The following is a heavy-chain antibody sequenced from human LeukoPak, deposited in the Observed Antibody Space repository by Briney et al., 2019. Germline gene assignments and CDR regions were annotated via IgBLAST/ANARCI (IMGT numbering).Heavy chain of an antibody. V-gene: IGHV3-20*04. CDR2: INWNGGST. CDR1: GFTFSSYG. J-gene: IGHJ4*02. D-gene: IGHD4-17*01. CDR3: ASHYGDYDWYFDY. Sequence: GGSLRLSCAASGFTFSSYGMSWVRQAPGKGLEWVSGINWNGGSTGYADSVKGRFTISRDNAKNSLYLQMNSLRAEDTALYYCASHYGDYDWYFDYWGQGTLVTVSS.